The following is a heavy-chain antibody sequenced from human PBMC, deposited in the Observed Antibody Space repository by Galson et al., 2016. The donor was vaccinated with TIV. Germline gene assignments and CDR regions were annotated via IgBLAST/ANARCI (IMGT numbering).Heavy chain of an antibody. Sequence: LTCTISDGSITGYYWSRVRQSAGKGLEWIGRIYSSGGTNHNPSLQSRVTMSVDTSKNHLTLKMTSVTAADTAVYYCVRDSGIAMPGTAGDVWGQGTTVIVTS. CDR2: IYSSGGT. CDR3: VRDSGIAMPGTAGDV. V-gene: IGHV4-4*07. J-gene: IGHJ6*02. D-gene: IGHD6-19*01. CDR1: DGSITGYY.